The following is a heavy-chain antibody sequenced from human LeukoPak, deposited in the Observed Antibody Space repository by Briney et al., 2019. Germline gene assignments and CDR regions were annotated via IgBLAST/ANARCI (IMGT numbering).Heavy chain of an antibody. J-gene: IGHJ4*02. CDR1: GGTFSSYA. CDR2: IIPILDIA. V-gene: IGHV1-69*04. CDR3: ARDGVGGDITMVRGVTH. D-gene: IGHD3-10*01. Sequence: GASVKVSCKASGGTFSSYAFSWVRQAPEQGLEWMGRIIPILDIANYAQKFQGRVTITADKSTSTAYMELSSLRSEDTAVYYCARDGVGGDITMVRGVTHWGQGTLVTVSS.